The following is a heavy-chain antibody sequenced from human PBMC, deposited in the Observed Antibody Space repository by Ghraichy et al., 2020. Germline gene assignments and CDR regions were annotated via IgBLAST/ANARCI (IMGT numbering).Heavy chain of an antibody. Sequence: SVKVSCKASGFTFTSSAVQWVRQARGQRLEWIGWIVVGSGNSNYAQKFQERVTITRDMSTRKAYMELSSLRSEDTAVYYCAAGQGLYYYDSSGYYDFDYWGQGTLVTVSS. CDR1: GFTFTSSA. CDR2: IVVGSGNS. J-gene: IGHJ4*02. CDR3: AAGQGLYYYDSSGYYDFDY. D-gene: IGHD3-22*01. V-gene: IGHV1-58*01.